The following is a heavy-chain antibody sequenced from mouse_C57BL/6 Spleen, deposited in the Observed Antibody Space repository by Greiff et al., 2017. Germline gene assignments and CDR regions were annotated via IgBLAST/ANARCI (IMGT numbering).Heavy chain of an antibody. CDR3: ARGDNYGSSYYAMDY. CDR2: ILPGSGST. CDR1: GYTFTGYW. Sequence: QVQLQQSGAELMKPGASVKLSCKATGYTFTGYWIAWVKQRPGHGLEWIGEILPGSGSTNYNEQFKGNDTFTADTTSNTAYMQLSSLTTEDSAIDYCARGDNYGSSYYAMDYWGQGTSVTVSS. D-gene: IGHD1-1*01. J-gene: IGHJ4*01. V-gene: IGHV1-9*01.